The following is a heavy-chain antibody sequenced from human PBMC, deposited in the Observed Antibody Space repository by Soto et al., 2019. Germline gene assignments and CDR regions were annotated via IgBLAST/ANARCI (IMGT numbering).Heavy chain of an antibody. CDR3: ARDSATVSAFDP. D-gene: IGHD4-4*01. CDR2: IYYSGST. CDR1: GGSVSSGTYY. V-gene: IGHV4-61*01. Sequence: QVQLRESGPGLVKPSETLSLTCTVSGGSVSSGTYYWSWIRQPPGKGLEWIGYIYYSGSTNYNPSLKSRVSISLGTSRNQCSLKLSSVTAADTAVYYCARDSATVSAFDPWGQGTLVTVSS. J-gene: IGHJ5*02.